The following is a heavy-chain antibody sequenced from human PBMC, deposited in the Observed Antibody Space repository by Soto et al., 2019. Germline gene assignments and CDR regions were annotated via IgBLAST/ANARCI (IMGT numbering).Heavy chain of an antibody. Sequence: EASVKVSCKASGYTFTSYGISWVRQAPGQGLEWMGWISAYNGKTNYAQKLQGRVTMTTDTSTSTAYMELRSLRSDDTAVYYCARESYYSNYLRYYYYGMDVWGQGTTVTVSS. V-gene: IGHV1-18*01. CDR3: ARESYYSNYLRYYYYGMDV. D-gene: IGHD4-4*01. CDR2: ISAYNGKT. CDR1: GYTFTSYG. J-gene: IGHJ6*02.